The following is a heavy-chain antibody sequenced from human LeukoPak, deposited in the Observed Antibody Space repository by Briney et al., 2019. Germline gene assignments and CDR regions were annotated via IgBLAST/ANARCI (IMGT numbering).Heavy chain of an antibody. Sequence: ASVKVSCKASGYTFTGYYMHWVRQAPGQGLEWMGWISPNSGGTNYAQKFQGRVTMTRDTSISTAYMELSTLRSDDTAVYYCARDGRRIAGEVDYWGQGTLVTVSS. CDR2: ISPNSGGT. J-gene: IGHJ4*02. CDR3: ARDGRRIAGEVDY. D-gene: IGHD6-13*01. CDR1: GYTFTGYY. V-gene: IGHV1-2*02.